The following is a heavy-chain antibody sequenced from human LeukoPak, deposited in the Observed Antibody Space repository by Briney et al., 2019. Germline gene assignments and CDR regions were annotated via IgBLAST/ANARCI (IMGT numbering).Heavy chain of an antibody. CDR3: ARGMVTRLFDY. D-gene: IGHD2-8*01. CDR2: INHSGST. Sequence: SETLSLTCTVSGGSISSGGYYWSWIRQPPGKGLEWIGEINHSGSTNYNPSLKSRVTISVDTSKNQFSLKLSSVTAADTAVYYCARGMVTRLFDYWGQGTLVTVSS. CDR1: GGSISSGGYY. V-gene: IGHV4-39*07. J-gene: IGHJ4*02.